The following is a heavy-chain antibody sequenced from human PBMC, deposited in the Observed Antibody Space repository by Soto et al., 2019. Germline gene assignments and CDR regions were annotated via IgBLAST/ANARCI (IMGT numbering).Heavy chain of an antibody. D-gene: IGHD1-26*01. J-gene: IGHJ4*02. CDR1: RFTFSYYA. Sequence: TGGSLRLSCAASRFTFSYYAMHWIRQAPGKGLEWMAVILSDGSKQYYAESVKGRFTISRDNSKNTLYLQMNSLRAEDTAVYYCAKSGSGSYYNALDYWGQGTLVTVSS. CDR3: AKSGSGSYYNALDY. V-gene: IGHV3-30-3*02. CDR2: ILSDGSKQ.